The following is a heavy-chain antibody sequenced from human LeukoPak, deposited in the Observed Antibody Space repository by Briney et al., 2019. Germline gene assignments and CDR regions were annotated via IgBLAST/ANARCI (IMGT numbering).Heavy chain of an antibody. CDR2: IKQDGNEK. J-gene: IGHJ6*03. V-gene: IGHV3-7*01. CDR1: GFTFSSYS. Sequence: QPGGSLRLSCAASGFTFSSYSMNWVRQAPGKGLEWVANIKQDGNEKNYVDSVKGRFTISRDNAKNSLYLEMNSLRAEDTAVYYCASGSHMDVWGKGTTVTISS. CDR3: ASGSHMDV.